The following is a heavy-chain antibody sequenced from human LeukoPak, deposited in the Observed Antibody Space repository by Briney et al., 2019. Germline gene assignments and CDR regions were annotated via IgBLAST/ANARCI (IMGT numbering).Heavy chain of an antibody. Sequence: GGSLRLSCAASGFTFSSYAMHWVRQAPGKGLEWVAVISYDGSNKYYADSVKGRFTISRDNSKNTLSLQMSSLRAEDTAVYYCAKSATVGIKAPFDCWGQGALVTVPS. CDR1: GFTFSSYA. CDR2: ISYDGSNK. CDR3: AKSATVGIKAPFDC. D-gene: IGHD1-26*01. J-gene: IGHJ4*02. V-gene: IGHV3-30-3*02.